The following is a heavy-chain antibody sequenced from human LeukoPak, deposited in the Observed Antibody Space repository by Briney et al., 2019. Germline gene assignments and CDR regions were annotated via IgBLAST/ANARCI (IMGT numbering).Heavy chain of an antibody. D-gene: IGHD6-19*01. Sequence: PSETLSLTCAVFGGSFTDYYWSWIRQPPGKGLEWIGEITHRGSTNYKSSLKSRVTISVDTSKNQFSLKLTSLTAADTANYCSRRGQWLGRWFDPWGQGTLVTVSS. V-gene: IGHV4-34*01. J-gene: IGHJ5*02. CDR3: SRRGQWLGRWFDP. CDR1: GGSFTDYY. CDR2: ITHRGST.